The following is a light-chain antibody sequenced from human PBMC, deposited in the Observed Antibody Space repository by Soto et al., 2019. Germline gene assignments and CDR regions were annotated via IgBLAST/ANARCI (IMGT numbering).Light chain of an antibody. J-gene: IGKJ3*01. Sequence: DIQMTQSPPSLSASVGERVTITCQASQDIGKYLNWYQQKPGKVPKLLISDASNLATGVSSRFSGSGSARHFTFTISSLQPEDIATYYCQYYDILVFGFGPGTKVKIK. CDR3: QYYDILVFG. CDR2: DAS. CDR1: QDIGKY. V-gene: IGKV1-33*01.